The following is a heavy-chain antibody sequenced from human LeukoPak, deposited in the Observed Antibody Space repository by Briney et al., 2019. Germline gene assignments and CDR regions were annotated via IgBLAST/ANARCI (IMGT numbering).Heavy chain of an antibody. J-gene: IGHJ4*02. CDR2: ISGSGGST. D-gene: IGHD3-16*02. Sequence: GGSLRLSCAASGFTFSSYAMSWVRQAPGKGLEWVSAISGSGGSTYYADSVKGRFTISRDNSKNTLYLQMNSLRAEDTAVYFCAKTVSGSHSYQGGDYWGQGTLVTVST. CDR1: GFTFSSYA. V-gene: IGHV3-23*01. CDR3: AKTVSGSHSYQGGDY.